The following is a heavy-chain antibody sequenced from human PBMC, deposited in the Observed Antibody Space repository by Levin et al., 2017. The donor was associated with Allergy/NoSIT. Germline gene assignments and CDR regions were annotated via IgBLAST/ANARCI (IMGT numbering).Heavy chain of an antibody. CDR3: ARGAYYDSSGYYNYFNY. V-gene: IGHV1-2*02. Sequence: GESLKISCKASGYTFTGYHIHWVRQAPGQGLEWMGWINPNSGGTVYAQKFQGRVTMTRDTSISTAYMELSSLRSDDTAVYYCARGAYYDSSGYYNYFNYWGQGTLVTVSS. CDR2: INPNSGGT. CDR1: GYTFTGYH. D-gene: IGHD3-22*01. J-gene: IGHJ4*02.